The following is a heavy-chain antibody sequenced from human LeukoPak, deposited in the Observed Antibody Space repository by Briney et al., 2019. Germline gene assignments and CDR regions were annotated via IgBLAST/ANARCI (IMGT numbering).Heavy chain of an antibody. CDR2: ISSDGTYT. Sequence: PGGSLRLSCAASGFTFSSHLMHWVRQAPGKGLVWVSRISSDGTYTNYADSVRGRFTISRDNAKNTLYLQMSSLRAEDTAVYFCARGGGLDVWGQGATVTVSS. D-gene: IGHD3-16*01. CDR1: GFTFSSHL. CDR3: ARGGGLDV. V-gene: IGHV3-74*01. J-gene: IGHJ6*02.